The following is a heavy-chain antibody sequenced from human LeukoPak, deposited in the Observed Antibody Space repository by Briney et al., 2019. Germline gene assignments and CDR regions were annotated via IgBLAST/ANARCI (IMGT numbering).Heavy chain of an antibody. D-gene: IGHD3-10*01. CDR3: AKEAEVFGNDALDI. CDR2: ISSSGNYI. J-gene: IGHJ3*02. V-gene: IGHV3-21*01. CDR1: GFTFSTSS. Sequence: GGSLRLSCAASGFTFSTSSMNWVRQAPGKGLEWVSFISSSGNYIYYADSVKGRFTTSRDNAKNSLYLKMNSLRAEDAAPYHCAKEAEVFGNDALDIWGQGTMVTVSS.